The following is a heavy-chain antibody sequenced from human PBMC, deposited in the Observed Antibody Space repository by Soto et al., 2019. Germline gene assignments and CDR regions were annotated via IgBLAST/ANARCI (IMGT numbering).Heavy chain of an antibody. CDR2: MRAYNGNT. J-gene: IGHJ6*02. CDR3: ARDLPTMDV. Sequence: QVQLVQSGAEVKKPGASVKVSCKASGYTFTSYGISWVRQAPGQGLEWMGWMRAYNGNTNYAQKLQGRVTMTTDTSTSTDYMELRSVRSDDTAVYYGARDLPTMDVWGQGTTVTVSS. V-gene: IGHV1-18*01. CDR1: GYTFTSYG.